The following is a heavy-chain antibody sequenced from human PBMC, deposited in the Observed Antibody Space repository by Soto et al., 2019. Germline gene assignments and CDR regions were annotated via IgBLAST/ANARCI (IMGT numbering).Heavy chain of an antibody. CDR2: ISWNSDTI. CDR1: GFTFDDYA. J-gene: IGHJ4*02. D-gene: IGHD3-9*01. CDR3: AKGATYYDVLTGYSEY. V-gene: IGHV3-9*01. Sequence: EVQLVESGGGLVQPGRSLRLSCAASGFTFDDYAMHWVRQGTGKGLEWVSSISWNSDTIGYADSVKGRFPISRDNAKNSLYLQMNNLRAEDTALYYCAKGATYYDVLTGYSEYWGQGTLVTVSS.